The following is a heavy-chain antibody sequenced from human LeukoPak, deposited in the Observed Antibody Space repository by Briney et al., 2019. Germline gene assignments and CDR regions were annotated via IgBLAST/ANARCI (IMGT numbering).Heavy chain of an antibody. CDR1: GASISSGSNY. V-gene: IGHV4-39*07. D-gene: IGHD3-10*01. J-gene: IGHJ5*02. CDR2: IYSSGST. Sequence: SETLSLTCSVSGASISSGSNYWGWIRQPPGKTLEWIGSIYSSGSTYYNPSLKSRVIIIIDTPKNHFSLTLSSVTAADTAVYYCARERITMVRGRANWFDPWGQGTLVTVSS. CDR3: ARERITMVRGRANWFDP.